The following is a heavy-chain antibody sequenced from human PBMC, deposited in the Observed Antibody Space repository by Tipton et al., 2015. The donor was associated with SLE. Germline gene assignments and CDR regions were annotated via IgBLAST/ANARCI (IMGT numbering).Heavy chain of an antibody. CDR1: GGSLSGYY. D-gene: IGHD3-3*01. CDR3: ASTTIFGGYYYYMDV. Sequence: TLSLTCAVYGGSLSGYYWSWIRQPPGKGLEWIGEINHSGSTNYNPSLKSRVTISVDTSKNQFSLKLSSVTAADTAVYYCASTTIFGGYYYYMDVWGKGTTVTVSS. J-gene: IGHJ6*03. CDR2: INHSGST. V-gene: IGHV4-34*01.